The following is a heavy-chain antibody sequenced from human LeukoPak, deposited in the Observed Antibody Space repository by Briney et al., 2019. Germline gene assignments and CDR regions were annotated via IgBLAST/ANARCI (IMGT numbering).Heavy chain of an antibody. Sequence: GGSLRLSCVGSGFTSIAYALTWARQAPGKGLERVSGISGGGVTTYYADSVKGRFTISRDNSKNTLLLQMNSLRAEDTAVYYCAKVSSSSPSFDYWGQGTLVTVSS. CDR3: AKVSSSSPSFDY. D-gene: IGHD6-6*01. CDR2: ISGGGVTT. CDR1: GFTSIAYA. J-gene: IGHJ4*02. V-gene: IGHV3-23*01.